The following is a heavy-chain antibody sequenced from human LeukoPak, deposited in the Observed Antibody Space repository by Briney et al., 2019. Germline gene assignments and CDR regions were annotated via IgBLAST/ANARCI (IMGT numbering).Heavy chain of an antibody. CDR1: GFTFSSYW. CDR3: ARRYYYDSSGYAYYFDY. Sequence: GGSLRLSCAASGFTFSSYWMHWVRQAPGKGLVGVSRIDSDGSSTSYADSVKGRFTISRDNAKNTLYLQMNSLRAEDTAVYYCARRYYYDSSGYAYYFDYWGQGTLVTVSS. V-gene: IGHV3-74*01. CDR2: IDSDGSST. D-gene: IGHD3-22*01. J-gene: IGHJ4*02.